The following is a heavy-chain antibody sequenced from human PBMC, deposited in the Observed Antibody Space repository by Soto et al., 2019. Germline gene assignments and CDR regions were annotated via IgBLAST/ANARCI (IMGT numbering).Heavy chain of an antibody. CDR2: INPTTGGT. Sequence: QVQLVQSGAEVKEPGASVKVSCKVSGYSFVGYYLHWMRQAPGQGLEWLGWINPTTGGTNYPQKFQGRVTMTRDTSISTAYMELSSLRSDDTAVYFCGRKIREYNFDYWGQGTLVTVSS. V-gene: IGHV1-2*02. CDR1: GYSFVGYY. J-gene: IGHJ4*02. D-gene: IGHD5-18*01. CDR3: GRKIREYNFDY.